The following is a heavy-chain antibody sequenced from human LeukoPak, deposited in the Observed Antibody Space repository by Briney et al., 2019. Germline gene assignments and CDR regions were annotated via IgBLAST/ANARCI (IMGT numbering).Heavy chain of an antibody. CDR2: ILYTGGI. D-gene: IGHD2-15*01. J-gene: IGHJ6*02. Sequence: SETLSLTCTVSGGSIRSDFHYWDWIRQPPGKGLEWIGSILYTGGIWVKPSLQSRASISVATSRTQFSLTLHSVNAIDTALYYCTRRASGSGGTQAGMDVWGQGTTVTVSS. CDR3: TRRASGSGGTQAGMDV. V-gene: IGHV4-39*01. CDR1: GGSIRSDFHY.